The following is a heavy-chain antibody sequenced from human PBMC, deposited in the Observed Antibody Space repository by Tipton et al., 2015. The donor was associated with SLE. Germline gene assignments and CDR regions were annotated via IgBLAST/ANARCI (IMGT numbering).Heavy chain of an antibody. CDR3: ARGVRIQGVVDV. CDR2: ISHSDIA. J-gene: IGHJ3*01. V-gene: IGHV4-59*11. Sequence: GLVKPSETLSLTCSVSGGSISCHYWSWIRQPPGKGLEWLGHISHSDIANYNPSLNNRVTISVDTSKNQFSLKLTSVTAADTATYYCARGVRIQGVVDVWGQGTTVTISS. CDR1: GGSISCHY. D-gene: IGHD5-18*01.